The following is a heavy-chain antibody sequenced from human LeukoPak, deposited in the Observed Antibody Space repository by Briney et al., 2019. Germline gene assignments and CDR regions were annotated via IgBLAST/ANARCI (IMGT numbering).Heavy chain of an antibody. D-gene: IGHD6-19*01. Sequence: GGSLRLSCVASGFTFSSYEMNWVRQAPGKGLEWVSYIDSVDASRYYADSLKGRFTISRDDAQKSLYLQMNSLRAEDTAVYYCVRVDSSGWHGWFDPWGQGTLVTVSS. J-gene: IGHJ5*02. V-gene: IGHV3-48*03. CDR2: IDSVDASR. CDR3: VRVDSSGWHGWFDP. CDR1: GFTFSSYE.